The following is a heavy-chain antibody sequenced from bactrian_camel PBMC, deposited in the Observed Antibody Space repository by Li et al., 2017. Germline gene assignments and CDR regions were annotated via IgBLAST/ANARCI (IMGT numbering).Heavy chain of an antibody. CDR2: ISSEGST. CDR3: GASLNPGAGCQVIRGNLDRNFYY. Sequence: DVQLVESGGGSLQAGGSLRLSCAASGYTYSRLYCMGWFRQAPGKEREFVSAISSEGSTKYADSVKGRFTISKDSAKNTLYLQMDSLQPGDTAMYYCGASLNPGAGCQVIRGNLDRNFYYRGQGTQVTVS. V-gene: IGHV3S59*01. J-gene: IGHJ4*01. D-gene: IGHD3*01. CDR1: GYTYSRLYC.